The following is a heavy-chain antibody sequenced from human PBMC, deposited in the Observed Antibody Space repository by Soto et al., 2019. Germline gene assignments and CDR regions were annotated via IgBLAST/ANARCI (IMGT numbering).Heavy chain of an antibody. V-gene: IGHV4-59*01. Sequence: QVQLQESGPGLVKPSETLSLTCTVSGGSISSYYWSWIRQPPGKGLEWIGYIYYSGSTNYNPSLKSRVNISVDTSKNQFSLKLSSVTAADTAVYYCARDHIVATIRSYYYYGMDVWGQGTTVTVSS. CDR3: ARDHIVATIRSYYYYGMDV. J-gene: IGHJ6*02. CDR2: IYYSGST. D-gene: IGHD5-12*01. CDR1: GGSISSYY.